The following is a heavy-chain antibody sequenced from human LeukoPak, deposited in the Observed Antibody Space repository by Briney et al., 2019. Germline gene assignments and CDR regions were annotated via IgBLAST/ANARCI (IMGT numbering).Heavy chain of an antibody. CDR1: GFSFSNYA. CDR2: TSGSGGNT. V-gene: IGHV3-23*01. Sequence: GGSLRLSCAASGFSFSNYAMSWVRQAPGQGLEWVSATSGSGGNTYYADSVKGRFTISRDNSKNTLYLQMNSLRAADTAVYYCAKAGGGSYFPYWGQGTLVTVSS. D-gene: IGHD1-26*01. CDR3: AKAGGGSYFPY. J-gene: IGHJ4*02.